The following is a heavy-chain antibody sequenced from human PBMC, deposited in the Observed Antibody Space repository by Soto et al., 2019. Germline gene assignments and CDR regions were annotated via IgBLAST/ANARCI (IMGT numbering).Heavy chain of an antibody. CDR3: ATTIAAAGGRRYFDL. J-gene: IGHJ2*01. CDR2: ISSSSSYT. D-gene: IGHD6-13*01. V-gene: IGHV3-11*05. Sequence: QVQLVESGGGLVKPGGSLRLSCAASGFTFSDYYMSWIRQAPGKGLEWVSYISSSSSYTNYADSVKGRFTISRDNAKNSLYLQMNSLRDEDTGVYHCATTIAAAGGRRYFDLWGRGTLVTVSS. CDR1: GFTFSDYY.